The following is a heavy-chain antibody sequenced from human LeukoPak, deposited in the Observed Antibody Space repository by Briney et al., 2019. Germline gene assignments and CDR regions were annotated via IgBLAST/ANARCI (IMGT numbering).Heavy chain of an antibody. Sequence: GASVKVSCKASGYTFTSYGISWVRQAPGQGLEWMGGIIPIFGTANYAQKFQGRVTITADESTSTAYMELSSLRSEDTAVYYCARDFGTVVTPNYYYYMDVWGKGTTVTVSS. CDR1: GYTFTSYG. V-gene: IGHV1-69*13. J-gene: IGHJ6*03. CDR3: ARDFGTVVTPNYYYYMDV. CDR2: IIPIFGTA. D-gene: IGHD4-23*01.